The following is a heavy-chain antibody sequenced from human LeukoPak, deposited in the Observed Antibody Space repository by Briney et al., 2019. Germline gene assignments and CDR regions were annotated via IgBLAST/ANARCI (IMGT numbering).Heavy chain of an antibody. J-gene: IGHJ3*02. D-gene: IGHD6-19*01. V-gene: IGHV3-9*01. CDR3: AKDMGQWLIAFDI. CDR1: GFTFDDYA. Sequence: PGRSLRLSCAASGFTFDDYAMHWVRQAPGKGLEWVSGISWNSGSIGCADSVKGRFTISRDNAKNSLYLQMNSLRAEDTALHYCAKDMGQWLIAFDIWGQGTMVTVSS. CDR2: ISWNSGSI.